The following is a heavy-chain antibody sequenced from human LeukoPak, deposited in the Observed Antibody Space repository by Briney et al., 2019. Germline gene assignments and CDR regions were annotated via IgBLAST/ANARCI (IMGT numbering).Heavy chain of an antibody. Sequence: GGSLRLSCAASGFTFSSYVMSWVRQAPGKGLEWVSGISGSGGNPYYADSVKGRFTISRDNSKNTLYLQLNSLRAEDTAVYYCAKDVARSSAFRRFDYWGQGTLVTVSS. CDR3: AKDVARSSAFRRFDY. CDR1: GFTFSSYV. D-gene: IGHD6-6*01. J-gene: IGHJ4*02. CDR2: ISGSGGNP. V-gene: IGHV3-23*01.